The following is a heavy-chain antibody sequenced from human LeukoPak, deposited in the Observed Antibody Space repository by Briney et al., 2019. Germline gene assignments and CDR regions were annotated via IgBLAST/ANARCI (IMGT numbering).Heavy chain of an antibody. Sequence: PSETLSLTCAVYGGSFSGYYWGWIRQPPGKGLEWIGSIYHSGSTYYNPSLKSRVTISVDTSKNQFSLKLSSVTAADTAVYYCARVGVVVPANPADYFDYWGQGTLVTVSS. CDR2: IYHSGST. J-gene: IGHJ4*02. CDR3: ARVGVVVPANPADYFDY. CDR1: GGSFSGYY. D-gene: IGHD2-15*01. V-gene: IGHV4-38-2*01.